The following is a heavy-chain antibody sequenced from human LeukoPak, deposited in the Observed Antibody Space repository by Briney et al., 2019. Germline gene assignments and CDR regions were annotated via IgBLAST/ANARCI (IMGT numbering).Heavy chain of an antibody. D-gene: IGHD6-6*01. CDR2: IKQDGSEK. Sequence: GGSLRLSCAASGFTFSSYWMSWVRQAPGKGLEWVANIKQDGSEKYYVDSVKGRFTISRDNAKNSLYLQMNSLRAEDTAVYYCARARFYSSSTYYCYMDVWGKGTTVTVSS. CDR1: GFTFSSYW. V-gene: IGHV3-7*01. CDR3: ARARFYSSSTYYCYMDV. J-gene: IGHJ6*03.